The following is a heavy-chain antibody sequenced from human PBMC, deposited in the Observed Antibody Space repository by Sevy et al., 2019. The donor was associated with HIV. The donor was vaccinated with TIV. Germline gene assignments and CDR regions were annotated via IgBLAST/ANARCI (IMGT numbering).Heavy chain of an antibody. CDR3: ARDSTTRPRVLDY. Sequence: SETLSLTCSVSGDSISSYFWTWVRQSPGKGLEWIGNVYFTGNTDYSPSLKSRVTLSLHTSKSQFTLTLKSVTAADTAIYFCARDSTTRPRVLDYWGQGTLVTVSS. CDR1: GDSISSYF. V-gene: IGHV4-59*01. D-gene: IGHD1-1*01. CDR2: VYFTGNT. J-gene: IGHJ4*02.